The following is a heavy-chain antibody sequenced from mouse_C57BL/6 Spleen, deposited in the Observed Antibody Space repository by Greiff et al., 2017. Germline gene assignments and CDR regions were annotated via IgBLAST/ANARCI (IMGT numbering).Heavy chain of an antibody. V-gene: IGHV14-2*01. J-gene: IGHJ3*01. CDR1: GFNIKAYY. CDR3: GEEDWSWFAY. D-gene: IGHD4-1*01. CDR2: IDPEAGET. Sequence: EVQLQQSGAELVKPGASVKLSCTASGFNIKAYYMHWVKQRTEQGLEWIGRIDPEAGETKYAPKFQGKATITADTSSNTAYLRLSSLTSADADGYCCGEEDWSWFAYWGQGTLVTVSA.